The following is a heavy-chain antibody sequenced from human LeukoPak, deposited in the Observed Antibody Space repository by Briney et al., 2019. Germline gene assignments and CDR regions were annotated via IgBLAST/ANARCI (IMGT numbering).Heavy chain of an antibody. J-gene: IGHJ1*01. CDR1: GGSISSYY. V-gene: IGHV4-59*01. Sequence: PSETLSLTCTVSGGSISSYYWSWIRQPPGKGLEWIGYIYYSGSTNYNPSLKSRVTISVDTSKNQFSLKLSSVTAADTAVYYCASGVSSSFLSSGPKYFQHWGQGTLVTVSS. CDR3: ASGVSSSFLSSGPKYFQH. CDR2: IYYSGST. D-gene: IGHD6-13*01.